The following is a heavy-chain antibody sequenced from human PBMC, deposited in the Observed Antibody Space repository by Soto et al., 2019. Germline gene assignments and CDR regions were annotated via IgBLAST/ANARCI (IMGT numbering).Heavy chain of an antibody. CDR2: ISPSGNSR. CDR1: GFAFSDYY. Sequence: GGSLSLSCEASGFAFSDYYIAWIRQAPGKGLEWVSYISPSGNSRYYADSVEGRFTISRDNGKSSLNLQMSSLRVDDTAVYYCARADFLTADYSTRPLDYWGPGTLVTVSS. CDR3: ARADFLTADYSTRPLDY. J-gene: IGHJ4*02. V-gene: IGHV3-11*01. D-gene: IGHD3-9*01.